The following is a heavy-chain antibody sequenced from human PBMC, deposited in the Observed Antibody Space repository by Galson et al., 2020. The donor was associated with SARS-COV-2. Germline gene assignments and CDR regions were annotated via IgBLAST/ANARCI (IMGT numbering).Heavy chain of an antibody. Sequence: ASVKVSCKASGYTFTTYDINWVRQATGQGLEWTGWMNPNSGNTGYAQKFQGRVTMTRYPSIGTAYMELNSLTSEDTAVYYCARGTKPSDYWGQGTPVTVSS. V-gene: IGHV1-8*02. CDR2: MNPNSGNT. J-gene: IGHJ4*02. CDR1: GYTFTTYD. CDR3: ARGTKPSDY.